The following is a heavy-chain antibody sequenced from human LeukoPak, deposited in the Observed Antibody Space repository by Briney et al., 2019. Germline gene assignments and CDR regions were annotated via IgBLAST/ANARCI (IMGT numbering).Heavy chain of an antibody. Sequence: GGSLRLSCAASGFTFSNARMSWVRQAPGKGLEWVGRIKSNTDAGKTAYTAPGKGTFTISRADTKNTLYMQMNSLKTTDTSVYYCSREYYWYFYGWGRGILVTVSS. J-gene: IGHJ2*01. V-gene: IGHV3-15*01. CDR3: SREYYWYFYG. CDR2: IKSNTDAGKT. CDR1: GFTFSNAR.